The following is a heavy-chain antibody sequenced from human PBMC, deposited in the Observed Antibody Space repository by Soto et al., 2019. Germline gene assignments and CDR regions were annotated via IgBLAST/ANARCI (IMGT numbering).Heavy chain of an antibody. CDR3: ARGEAKYDFWRNSDQRFDY. J-gene: IGHJ4*02. Sequence: ASVKVSCKASGYTFTSYGISWVRQAPGQGLEWMGWISAYNGNTNYAQKLQGRVTMTTDTSTSTAYMELRSLRSDDTAVYYCARGEAKYDFWRNSDQRFDYWGQGTLVTVSS. CDR2: ISAYNGNT. D-gene: IGHD3-3*01. CDR1: GYTFTSYG. V-gene: IGHV1-18*01.